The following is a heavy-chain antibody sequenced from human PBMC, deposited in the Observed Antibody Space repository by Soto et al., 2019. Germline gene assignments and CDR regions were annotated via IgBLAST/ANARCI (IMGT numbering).Heavy chain of an antibody. J-gene: IGHJ6*02. CDR1: GYTLTELS. V-gene: IGHV1-24*01. D-gene: IGHD5-18*01. CDR2: FDPEDGET. Sequence: GASVKVSCKVSGYTLTELSMHWVRQAPGKGLEWMGGFDPEDGETIYAQKFQGRVTMTEDTPTDTAYMELSSLRSEDTAVYYCATDSKDTARVPGHYYYYGMDVWGQGTTVTVSS. CDR3: ATDSKDTARVPGHYYYYGMDV.